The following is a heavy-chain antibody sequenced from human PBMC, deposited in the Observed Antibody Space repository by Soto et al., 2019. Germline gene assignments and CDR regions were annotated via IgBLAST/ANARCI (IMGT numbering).Heavy chain of an antibody. CDR2: IIPIFGKA. J-gene: IGHJ5*02. CDR1: GGTFSSYA. D-gene: IGHD3-9*01. Sequence: QVQLVQSGAEVKKPGSSVKVSCKASGGTFSSYAISWVRQAPGQGLEWMGGIIPIFGKANYAQKLQGRVTITADESTSTAYMELSSLRSEDTAVYYCARREVLGDNDILTGRWFDPWGQGTLVTVSS. V-gene: IGHV1-69*12. CDR3: ARREVLGDNDILTGRWFDP.